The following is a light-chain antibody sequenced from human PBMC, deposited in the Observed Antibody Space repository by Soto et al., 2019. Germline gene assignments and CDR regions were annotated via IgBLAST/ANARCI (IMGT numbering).Light chain of an antibody. V-gene: IGKV3-15*01. CDR2: ATS. CDR1: QSVSGN. Sequence: ETVMTQSPATLSVSPGEIATLSFRASQSVSGNLAWYQQKPGQAPRLLIYATSNRATGIPDRFSGGGSGTEFTLTISSLQAEDFAVYYCQQYHNWPPYTFGQGTKLEIK. CDR3: QQYHNWPPYT. J-gene: IGKJ2*01.